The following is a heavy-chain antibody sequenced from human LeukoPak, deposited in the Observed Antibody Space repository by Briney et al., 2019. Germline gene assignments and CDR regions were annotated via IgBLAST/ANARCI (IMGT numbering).Heavy chain of an antibody. J-gene: IGHJ4*02. CDR2: ITSGGNT. Sequence: GGSLRLSCATSGFTFRSYSMNWVRQAPGKGLELVSSITSGGNTYYADSVEGRFTISRDNSKNTLYLQLSSLRADDTAVYYCAKGSGSYICFDYWGQGTLVTVSS. V-gene: IGHV3-23*01. CDR3: AKGSGSYICFDY. D-gene: IGHD3-10*01. CDR1: GFTFRSYS.